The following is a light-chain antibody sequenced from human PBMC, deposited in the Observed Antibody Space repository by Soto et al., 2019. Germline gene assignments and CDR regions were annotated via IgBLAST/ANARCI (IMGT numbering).Light chain of an antibody. J-gene: IGLJ1*01. CDR2: DVT. CDR3: CSDTGTYV. V-gene: IGLV2-11*01. Sequence: QSALTQPRSVSGSPGQSVTISCTGTSSDVGGHNYVSWYQQHPGNAPKLMIYDVTKRPSGVPDRFSGSKSGNTASLTISGLQAEDEADYYCCSDTGTYVFGTGTKLTVL. CDR1: SSDVGGHNY.